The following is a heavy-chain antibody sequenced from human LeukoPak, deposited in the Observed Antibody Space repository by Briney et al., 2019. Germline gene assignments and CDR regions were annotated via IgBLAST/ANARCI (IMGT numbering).Heavy chain of an antibody. Sequence: ASVKVSCKASGYTFTGYYMHWVRQAPGQGLEWMGWINPNSGGTNYAQKFQGRVTMTRDTSISTAYMELSGLRSDDTAVYYCARVLTTVTPWFPWGQGTLVTVSS. CDR1: GYTFTGYY. J-gene: IGHJ5*02. V-gene: IGHV1-2*02. D-gene: IGHD4-17*01. CDR2: INPNSGGT. CDR3: ARVLTTVTPWFP.